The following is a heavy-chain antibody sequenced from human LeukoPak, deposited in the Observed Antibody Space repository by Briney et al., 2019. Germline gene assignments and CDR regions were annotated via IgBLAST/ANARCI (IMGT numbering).Heavy chain of an antibody. CDR3: ARTLLWFGELDAFDI. V-gene: IGHV3-9*01. D-gene: IGHD3-10*01. CDR2: ISWNSGSI. CDR1: GFTFDDYA. J-gene: IGHJ3*02. Sequence: GRSLRLSCAASGFTFDDYAMHWVRQAPGKGLEWVSGISWNSGSIGYADSVKGRFTISRDNAKNSLYLQMNSLRAEDTALYYCARTLLWFGELDAFDIWGQGTMVTVSS.